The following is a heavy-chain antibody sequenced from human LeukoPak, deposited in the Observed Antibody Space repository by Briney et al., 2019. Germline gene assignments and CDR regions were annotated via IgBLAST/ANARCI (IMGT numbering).Heavy chain of an antibody. J-gene: IGHJ6*03. CDR1: GGSISSGSYY. V-gene: IGHV4-61*09. CDR3: ARIIVGATGGGFDYYYYYMDV. CDR2: IYTSGST. Sequence: SETLSLTCTVSGGSISSGSYYWSWIRQPAGKGLEWIGHIYTSGSTNYNPSLKSRVTISVDTSKNQFSLKLSSVTAADTAVYYCARIIVGATGGGFDYYYYYMDVWGKGTTVTVSS. D-gene: IGHD1-26*01.